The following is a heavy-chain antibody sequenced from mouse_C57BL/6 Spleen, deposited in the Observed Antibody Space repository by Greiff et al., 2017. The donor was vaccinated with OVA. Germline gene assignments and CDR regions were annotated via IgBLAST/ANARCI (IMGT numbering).Heavy chain of an antibody. CDR2: IDPSDSYT. D-gene: IGHD4-1*01. Sequence: QVQLQQPGAELVKPGASVKLSCKASGYTFTSYWMQWVKQRPGQGLEWIGEIDPSDSYTNYNQKFKGKATLTVDTSSSTAYMQLSSLTSEDSAVYYCARRAGTAWFAYWGQGTLGTVSA. J-gene: IGHJ3*01. CDR3: ARRAGTAWFAY. CDR1: GYTFTSYW. V-gene: IGHV1-50*01.